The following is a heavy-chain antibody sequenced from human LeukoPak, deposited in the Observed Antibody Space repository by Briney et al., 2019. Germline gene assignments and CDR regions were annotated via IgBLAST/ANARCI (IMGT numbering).Heavy chain of an antibody. CDR3: ARQGASWELSY. Sequence: PGGSLRLSCAASGFTFRNYGMHWVRQAPGKGLEWVAVIWHDGSQKYYADSAKGRFTISRDNSKNTLYLQMDSLRGEDTAVYYCARQGASWELSYWGQGTLVTVSS. V-gene: IGHV3-33*01. J-gene: IGHJ4*02. CDR1: GFTFRNYG. D-gene: IGHD3-16*02. CDR2: IWHDGSQK.